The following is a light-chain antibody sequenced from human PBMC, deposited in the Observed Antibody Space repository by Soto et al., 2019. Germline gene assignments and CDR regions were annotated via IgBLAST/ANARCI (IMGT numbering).Light chain of an antibody. CDR1: NIGSKT. Sequence: SSELTQPPSVSVAPGQTARLTCGGSNIGSKTVHWYQQKPGQAPVLVVYDDADRPSGIPERFSGSNSGNTAALTISRVEAGHEADYYCQVWGANTDHVVFGGGTQLTVL. V-gene: IGLV3-21*02. J-gene: IGLJ2*01. CDR3: QVWGANTDHVV. CDR2: DDA.